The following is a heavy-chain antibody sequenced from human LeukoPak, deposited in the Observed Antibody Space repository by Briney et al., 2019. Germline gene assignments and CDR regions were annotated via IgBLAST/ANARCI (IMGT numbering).Heavy chain of an antibody. CDR3: ARDRIKSGSYYFDY. CDR1: AFTFSDYS. Sequence: GGCLRLSCAASAFTFSDYSMNWVRQAPGKGLDWVSYISGRSSTIYYADSVKGRFTISRDNAQNSMYLQMNSLRAEDTAVYYCARDRIKSGSYYFDYWGQGTLVTVSS. D-gene: IGHD1-26*01. V-gene: IGHV3-48*01. J-gene: IGHJ4*02. CDR2: ISGRSSTI.